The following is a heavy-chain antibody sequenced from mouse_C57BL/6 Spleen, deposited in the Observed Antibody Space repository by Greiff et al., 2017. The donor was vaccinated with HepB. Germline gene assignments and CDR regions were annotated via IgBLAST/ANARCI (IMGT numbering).Heavy chain of an antibody. CDR3: ARGERRPPYAMDY. CDR1: GYTFTDYY. Sequence: EVQLQQSGPELVKPGASVKISCKASGYTFTDYYMNWVKQSHGKSLEWIGDINPNNGGTSYNQKFKGKATLTVDKSSSTAYMELRSLTSEDSAVYYCARGERRPPYAMDYWGQGTSVTVSS. V-gene: IGHV1-26*01. CDR2: INPNNGGT. D-gene: IGHD3-2*02. J-gene: IGHJ4*01.